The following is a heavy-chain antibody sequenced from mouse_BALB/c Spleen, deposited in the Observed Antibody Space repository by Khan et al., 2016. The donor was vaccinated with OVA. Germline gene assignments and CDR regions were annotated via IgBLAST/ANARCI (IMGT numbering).Heavy chain of an antibody. CDR3: AAIAYYYECERLAY. D-gene: IGHD2-4*01. CDR2: ISSGGSYT. V-gene: IGHV5-6*01. CDR1: GFTFSTYG. J-gene: IGHJ3*01. Sequence: VQLVESGGDLVKPEGSLKLSCAASGFTFSTYGMSWVRQTPEKRLEWVATISSGGSYTYYPDIVHGRFTISRDNAKNTLYLQMSSLTSEDTTMFYCAAIAYYYECERLAYWGQGTLVTVSA.